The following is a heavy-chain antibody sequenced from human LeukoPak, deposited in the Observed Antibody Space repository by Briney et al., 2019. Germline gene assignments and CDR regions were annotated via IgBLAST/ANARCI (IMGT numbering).Heavy chain of an antibody. CDR3: AKGGDYRDFDY. CDR1: GFTFSSYA. Sequence: GGSLRLSRAASGFTFSSYAMSWVRQAPGKGLEWVSGISGSGGSTYYADSVKGRFTISRDNSKNTLYLQMNSLRAEDTAVYYCAKGGDYRDFDYWGQGTLVTVSS. V-gene: IGHV3-23*01. CDR2: ISGSGGST. J-gene: IGHJ4*02. D-gene: IGHD4-17*01.